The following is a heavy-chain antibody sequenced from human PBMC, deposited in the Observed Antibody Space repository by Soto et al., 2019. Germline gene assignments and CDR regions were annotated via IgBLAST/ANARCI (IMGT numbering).Heavy chain of an antibody. CDR3: ARGYCSSTSCYRRYYYYGMEV. CDR1: GFTFSSYA. J-gene: IGHJ6*02. CDR2: ISYDGSNK. V-gene: IGHV3-30-3*01. Sequence: PGGSLTLSCAASGFTFSSYAMHCVRQAPGKGLEWVAVISYDGSNKYYADSVNGRFTISRDNSKNTLYLQMNSLRAEDTAVYYCARGYCSSTSCYRRYYYYGMEVWGPGTTVTVSS. D-gene: IGHD2-2*02.